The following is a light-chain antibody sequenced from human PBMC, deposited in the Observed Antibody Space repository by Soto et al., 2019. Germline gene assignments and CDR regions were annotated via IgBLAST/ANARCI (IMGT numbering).Light chain of an antibody. Sequence: QSVLTQPPSVSGAPGQRVTISCTGSSSNIGAGYDVHWYQQFPGTAPKLLIYGNNNRPSGVPDRFSGSKSGTSASLAITGLQAEDEADYYCQSYDSSLSAVFGGGTQLTVL. J-gene: IGLJ2*01. CDR2: GNN. CDR3: QSYDSSLSAV. CDR1: SSNIGAGYD. V-gene: IGLV1-40*01.